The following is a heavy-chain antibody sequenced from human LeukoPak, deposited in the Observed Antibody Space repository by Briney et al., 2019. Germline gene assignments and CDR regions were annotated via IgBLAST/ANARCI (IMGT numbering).Heavy chain of an antibody. Sequence: GGSLRLSCAASGFTFSSYAMLWVRQAPGKGLEWVAVISYDGSNKYYADSVKGRFTISRDNSKNTLYLQMNSLRAEDTAVYYCAKEGQTYSHGYCIDYWGQGTLVTVSS. CDR3: AKEGQTYSHGYCIDY. V-gene: IGHV3-30-3*01. D-gene: IGHD5-18*01. CDR1: GFTFSSYA. J-gene: IGHJ4*02. CDR2: ISYDGSNK.